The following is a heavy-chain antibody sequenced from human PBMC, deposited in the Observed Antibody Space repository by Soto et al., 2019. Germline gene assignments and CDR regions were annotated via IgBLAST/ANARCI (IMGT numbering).Heavy chain of an antibody. D-gene: IGHD2-2*01. J-gene: IGHJ6*02. Sequence: EMQLVESGGGLVKPGGSLRLSCAASGFNFTSSTMKWVRQAPGKGLEWVSSISSGSSDKYYADSVRGRFTISRDDAKNSVYLQMKGLRAEDSAVYYCVRLDCSGTSCYFYGLDVWGQGTTVTVSS. V-gene: IGHV3-21*06. CDR3: VRLDCSGTSCYFYGLDV. CDR2: ISSGSSDK. CDR1: GFNFTSST.